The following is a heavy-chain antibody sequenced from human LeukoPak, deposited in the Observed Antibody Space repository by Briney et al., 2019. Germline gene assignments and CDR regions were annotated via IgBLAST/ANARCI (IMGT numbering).Heavy chain of an antibody. CDR1: GFTFSLYS. J-gene: IGHJ4*02. CDR2: ISSSSSTI. Sequence: PGGSLRLSCAASGFTFSLYSMNWVRQAPGKGLEWVSYISSSSSTIYYADSVKGRFTISRDNAKNSLYLQMNSLRAEDTAVYYCARGWSLWFGELIDYWGQGTLVTVSS. D-gene: IGHD3-10*01. CDR3: ARGWSLWFGELIDY. V-gene: IGHV3-48*04.